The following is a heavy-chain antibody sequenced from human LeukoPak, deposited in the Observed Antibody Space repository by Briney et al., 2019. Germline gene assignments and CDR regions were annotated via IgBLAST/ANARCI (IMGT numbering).Heavy chain of an antibody. Sequence: SETLSLTCSVSGDSISYFYWSWIRQAAGKGLEWIGRFSSSGTTDYNASLKSRVTMSVDTSKNQFSLKLSSVTAADTAVYYCARMWGIAAAGTEFDYWGQGTLVTVSS. D-gene: IGHD6-13*01. V-gene: IGHV4-4*07. CDR1: GDSISYFY. CDR2: FSSSGTT. J-gene: IGHJ4*02. CDR3: ARMWGIAAAGTEFDY.